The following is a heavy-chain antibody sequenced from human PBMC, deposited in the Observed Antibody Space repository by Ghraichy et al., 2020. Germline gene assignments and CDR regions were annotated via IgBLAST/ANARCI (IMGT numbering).Heavy chain of an antibody. CDR2: INPNNGGT. J-gene: IGHJ4*02. Sequence: ASVKVSCKASGYTFTDYYLHWVRQAPGQGLEWMGWINPNNGGTKYAQKFQGRVTLTRDTSISTAYMDLSRLRSDDTAVYYCARDLVAMSSEDLDFWGQGTLVTVSS. V-gene: IGHV1-2*02. D-gene: IGHD2-21*01. CDR1: GYTFTDYY. CDR3: ARDLVAMSSEDLDF.